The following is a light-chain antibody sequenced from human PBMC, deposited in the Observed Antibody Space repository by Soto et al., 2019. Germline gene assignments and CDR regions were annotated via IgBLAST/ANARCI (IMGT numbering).Light chain of an antibody. CDR1: SSNIGAGHD. V-gene: IGLV1-40*01. Sequence: QSALTQPPSVSGAPGQRVTISCTGSSSNIGAGHDVHWYQQLPGTAPKLLIYGNGNRPSGVPERFSGSKSGTSASLAITGLQAEDEADYYCQSYDSSLSGSEVFGTGTKVTV. CDR2: GNG. CDR3: QSYDSSLSGSEV. J-gene: IGLJ1*01.